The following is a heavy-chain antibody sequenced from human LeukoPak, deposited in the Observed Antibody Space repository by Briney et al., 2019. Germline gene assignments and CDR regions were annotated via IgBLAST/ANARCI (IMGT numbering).Heavy chain of an antibody. J-gene: IGHJ5*02. CDR3: ASVLYYYDSSGPAGWFDP. CDR1: GGSISSYY. D-gene: IGHD3-22*01. V-gene: IGHV4-59*08. CDR2: IYYSGST. Sequence: PSETLSLTCTVSGGSISSYYWSWIRQPLGKGLEWIGYIYYSGSTNYNPSLKSRVTISVDTSKNQFSLKLSSVTAADTAVYYCASVLYYYDSSGPAGWFDPWGQGTLVTVSS.